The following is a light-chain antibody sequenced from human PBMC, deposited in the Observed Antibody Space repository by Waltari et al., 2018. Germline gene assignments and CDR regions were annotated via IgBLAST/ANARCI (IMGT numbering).Light chain of an antibody. CDR2: WAS. J-gene: IGKJ1*01. CDR3: QQYYNTPQT. Sequence: DIVMTQSPDSLAVSLGERATINCESSQSVFYSSNNKNSLAWYQLKPGQPPKLLIYWASTRKSGVPDRFSGSGSWTEFTLTISSLQAEDVAVYYCQQYYNTPQTFGQGTTVEIK. V-gene: IGKV4-1*01. CDR1: QSVFYSSNNKNS.